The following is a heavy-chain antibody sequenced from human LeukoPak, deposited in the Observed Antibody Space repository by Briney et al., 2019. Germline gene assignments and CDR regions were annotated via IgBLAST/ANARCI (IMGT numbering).Heavy chain of an antibody. CDR1: GGSISFYY. V-gene: IGHV4-59*08. CDR2: IYYSGST. CDR3: ALTVGATPGAFDI. Sequence: PSETLSLTCTVSGGSISFYYWSWIRQPPGKGLEWIGYIYYSGSTNYNPSLKSRVTISVDTSKNQFSLKLSSVTAADTAVYYCALTVGATPGAFDIWGQGTMVTVSS. J-gene: IGHJ3*02. D-gene: IGHD1-26*01.